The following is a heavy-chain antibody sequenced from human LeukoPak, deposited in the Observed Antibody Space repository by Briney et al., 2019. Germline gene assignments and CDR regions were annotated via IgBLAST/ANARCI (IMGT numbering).Heavy chain of an antibody. J-gene: IGHJ4*02. V-gene: IGHV3-15*01. CDR3: AKEGHPHYFDY. CDR2: IKNKTNGGTT. CDR1: GFIFSSAW. Sequence: PGGSLRLSCEASGFIFSSAWMTWVRQAPGKGLEWVGHIKNKTNGGTTDYAAPVKGRFSISRDDSKKTLYLQMNRLRTEDTAVYYCAKEGHPHYFDYWGQGTLVTVSS.